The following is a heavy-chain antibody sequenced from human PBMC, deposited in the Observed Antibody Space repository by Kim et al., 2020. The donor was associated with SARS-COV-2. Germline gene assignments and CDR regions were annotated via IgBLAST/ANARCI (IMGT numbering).Heavy chain of an antibody. CDR3: ARSRAFDI. V-gene: IGHV5-51*01. J-gene: IGHJ3*02. Sequence: SDTRYRPSFQGQVTSSADKSISTAYLQWSSLKASDTAMYYCARSRAFDIWGQGTMVTVSS. CDR2: SDT.